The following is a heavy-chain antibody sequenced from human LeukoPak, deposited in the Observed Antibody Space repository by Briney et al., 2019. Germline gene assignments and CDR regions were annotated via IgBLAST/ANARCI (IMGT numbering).Heavy chain of an antibody. J-gene: IGHJ5*02. D-gene: IGHD6-6*01. CDR3: TRDKSASSPREWFDP. CDR2: ISPSGSAT. Sequence: GRSLRLSCAASGFIFGSYAMSWVRQDPEKGREWGSSISPSGSATYYADSVKGRFTISRDNSKTTLYLQMNGLRDEDTALYHCTRDKSASSPREWFDPWGQGTVVTVSS. V-gene: IGHV3-23*01. CDR1: GFIFGSYA.